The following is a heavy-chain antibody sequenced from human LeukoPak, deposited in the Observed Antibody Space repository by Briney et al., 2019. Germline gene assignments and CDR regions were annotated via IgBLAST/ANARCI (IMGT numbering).Heavy chain of an antibody. CDR1: TFTFSDYG. CDR3: AEDKGTSYFDY. CDR2: IRNDGAKT. J-gene: IGHJ4*02. D-gene: IGHD1-1*01. Sequence: GGSLRLSCVGSTFTFSDYGMHWVRQAPGKGLEWVAFIRNDGAKTYYADSAKGRFTISRDDSKNTVYLQMSSLRPEDTAVYYCAEDKGTSYFDYWGQGTLVTVSS. V-gene: IGHV3-30*02.